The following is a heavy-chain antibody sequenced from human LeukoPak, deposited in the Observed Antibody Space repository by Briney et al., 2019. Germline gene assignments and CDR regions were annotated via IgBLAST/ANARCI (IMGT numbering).Heavy chain of an antibody. D-gene: IGHD1-26*01. Sequence: ASVKVSCKASEYTFTSYCMHWLRQAPGQGLEWMGIINPSGGSTSYAQKFQGRVTMTRDTSTSTVYMELSSLRSEDTAVYYCAIAGTSDAFDIWGQGTMVTVSS. V-gene: IGHV1-46*01. CDR3: AIAGTSDAFDI. CDR2: INPSGGST. J-gene: IGHJ3*02. CDR1: EYTFTSYC.